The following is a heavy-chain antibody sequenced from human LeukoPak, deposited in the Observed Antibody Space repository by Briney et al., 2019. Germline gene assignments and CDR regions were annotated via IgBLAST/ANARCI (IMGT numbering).Heavy chain of an antibody. V-gene: IGHV3-21*01. D-gene: IGHD1-26*01. Sequence: GGSLRLSCAASGFTFSSSSMNWVRHAPGKGLEWVSSMSVSSGLISYADSVKGRFTISRDNAKNSLYLQMNRLRVEDTAVYYCAREFAGSASGAGYWGQGTLVTVSS. CDR3: AREFAGSASGAGY. CDR1: GFTFSSSS. CDR2: MSVSSGLI. J-gene: IGHJ4*02.